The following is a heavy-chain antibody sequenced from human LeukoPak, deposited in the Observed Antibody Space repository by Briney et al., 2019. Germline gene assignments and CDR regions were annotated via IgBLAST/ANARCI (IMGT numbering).Heavy chain of an antibody. CDR3: ARLPTTVVTPIWYFDL. Sequence: SETLSLTCTVSGGSISSGGYYWSWIRQHPGKGLEWIGYIYYSGSTYYNPSLKRRVTISVDTSKNQFSLKLSSVTAADTAVYYCARLPTTVVTPIWYFDLWGRGTLVTVSS. D-gene: IGHD4-23*01. J-gene: IGHJ2*01. CDR1: GGSISSGGYY. V-gene: IGHV4-31*03. CDR2: IYYSGST.